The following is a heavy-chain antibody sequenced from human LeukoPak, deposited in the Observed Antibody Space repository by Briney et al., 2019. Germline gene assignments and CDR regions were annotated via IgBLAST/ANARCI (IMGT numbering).Heavy chain of an antibody. CDR3: ARDRWYVFDY. D-gene: IGHD6-13*01. J-gene: IGHJ4*02. CDR1: GGSISSGSYY. CDR2: IYTSGST. V-gene: IGHV4-61*02. Sequence: PSETLSLTCTVSGGSISSGSYYWSWIRQPAGKGLEWNGRIYTSGSTNYNPSLKSRVTISVDTSKNQFSLKLSSVTAADTAVYYCARDRWYVFDYWGQGTLVTVSS.